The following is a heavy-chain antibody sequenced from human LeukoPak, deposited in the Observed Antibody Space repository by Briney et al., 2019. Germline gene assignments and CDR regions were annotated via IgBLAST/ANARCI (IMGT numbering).Heavy chain of an antibody. J-gene: IGHJ4*02. CDR3: ARGGRGR. Sequence: RTGGSLRLPCAASGFTFDEYGMTWVRQAPGKGLEWVCGINWSGESTGYADSVKGRFTISRDNAKNSLYLQMNSLRADDTAIYYCARGGRGRWGQGTLVTVSS. V-gene: IGHV3-20*04. D-gene: IGHD5-12*01. CDR2: INWSGEST. CDR1: GFTFDEYG.